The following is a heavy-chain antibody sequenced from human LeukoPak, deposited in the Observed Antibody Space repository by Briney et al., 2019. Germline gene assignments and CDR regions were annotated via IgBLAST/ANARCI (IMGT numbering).Heavy chain of an antibody. CDR2: INPNSGGT. Sequence: ASVKVSCKASGGTFSSYAISWVRQAPGQGLEWMGWINPNSGGTNYAQKFQGRVTMTRDTSISTAYMELSRLRSDDTAVYYCARAAELPDYWGQGTLVTVSS. V-gene: IGHV1-2*02. CDR3: ARAAELPDY. J-gene: IGHJ4*02. CDR1: GGTFSSYA. D-gene: IGHD1-26*01.